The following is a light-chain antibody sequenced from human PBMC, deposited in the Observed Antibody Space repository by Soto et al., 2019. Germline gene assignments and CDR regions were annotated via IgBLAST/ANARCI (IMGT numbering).Light chain of an antibody. CDR2: GDI. CDR1: SSNIGAGYN. Sequence: QSVLTQPPSVSGAPGQRVTISCTGSSSNIGAGYNVHWYQQLPGTAPKLLIYGDIDRPSGVPDRFSGSKSGTSASLAITGLQAEYEADYYCQSYDSSLRGVLFGGGTKVTVL. CDR3: QSYDSSLRGVL. V-gene: IGLV1-40*01. J-gene: IGLJ2*01.